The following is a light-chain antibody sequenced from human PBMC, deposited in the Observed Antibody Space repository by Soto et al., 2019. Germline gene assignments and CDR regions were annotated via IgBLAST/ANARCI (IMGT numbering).Light chain of an antibody. J-gene: IGKJ1*01. CDR2: DTS. V-gene: IGKV3-15*01. CDR1: QSISSK. Sequence: AMTQSRDAVSLSPGERASLSCGASQSISSKLAWYQHRPGQAPRLLIYDTSTRAAGIPARFSGSGSGTDFTLTISRLEPEDFAVFFCQQYGTSEIIFGQGTKVDIK. CDR3: QQYGTSEII.